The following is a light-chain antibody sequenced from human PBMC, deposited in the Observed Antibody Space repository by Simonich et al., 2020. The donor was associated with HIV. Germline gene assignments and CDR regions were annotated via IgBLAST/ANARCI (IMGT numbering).Light chain of an antibody. V-gene: IGKV3-15*01. Sequence: EIVMTQSPATLSVSPGERATLSCRASSSVSTNLAWYQQKPGQAPRLLIYASSTRATGIPARFSGTGSGTEFTLTISSMQSEDFALYYCQQYNDSPLTFGGGTKVEIK. CDR1: SSVSTN. J-gene: IGKJ4*01. CDR3: QQYNDSPLT. CDR2: ASS.